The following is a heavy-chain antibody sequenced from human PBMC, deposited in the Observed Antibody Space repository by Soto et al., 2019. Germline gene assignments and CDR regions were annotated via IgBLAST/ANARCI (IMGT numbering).Heavy chain of an antibody. V-gene: IGHV1-46*01. Sequence: ASVKVSCKASGYTFTSYYMHWVRQAPGQGXEWMGIINPSGGSTSYAQKFQGRVTMTRDTSTSTVYMELSSLRSGDTAVYYCARAHGYSSSWYPSYYYYYGMDVWGQGATVTVSS. CDR3: ARAHGYSSSWYPSYYYYYGMDV. D-gene: IGHD6-13*01. CDR2: INPSGGST. J-gene: IGHJ6*02. CDR1: GYTFTSYY.